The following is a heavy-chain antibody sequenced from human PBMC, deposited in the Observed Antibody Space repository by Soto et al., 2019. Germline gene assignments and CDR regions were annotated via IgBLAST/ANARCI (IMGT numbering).Heavy chain of an antibody. Sequence: QVQLVQSGTEVKKPGSSVKVSCKASGDTFSTYTISWVRQAPGQGLEWMGRIIPILGITNYTQNFQGRVTIAADKSTSTAYMELSSLRSVDTAIYYCATEVGGTQSLDYWDQGTLVTVSS. D-gene: IGHD1-1*01. CDR2: IIPILGIT. V-gene: IGHV1-69*08. J-gene: IGHJ4*02. CDR3: ATEVGGTQSLDY. CDR1: GDTFSTYT.